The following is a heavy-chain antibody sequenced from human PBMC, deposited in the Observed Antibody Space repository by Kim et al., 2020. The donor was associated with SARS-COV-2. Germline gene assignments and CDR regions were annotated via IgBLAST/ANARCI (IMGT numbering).Heavy chain of an antibody. CDR3: AKGYHSGSYFSSDY. V-gene: IGHV3-23*01. Sequence: GGSLRLSCAASGITFSIYAMSWVRQAPGKGLAWVSAISGRGGTTYYADSVKGRFTISRDNSKNTLYLQMNSLRAEDTAVYYCAKGYHSGSYFSSDYWGRGTLVTVSS. J-gene: IGHJ4*02. CDR1: GITFSIYA. D-gene: IGHD1-26*01. CDR2: ISGRGGTT.